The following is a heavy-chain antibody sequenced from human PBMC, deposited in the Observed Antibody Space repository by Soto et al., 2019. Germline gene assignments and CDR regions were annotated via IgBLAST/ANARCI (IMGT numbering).Heavy chain of an antibody. CDR2: INAGNGNT. Sequence: ASVKVSCKASGYTFTSYAMHWVRQAPGQRLEWIGWINAGNGNTKYSQKFQGRVTITRDTSASTAYMELSSLRSEDTAVYYCARDPVLLWFGELLLSGGYFDYWGQGTLVTVSS. CDR3: ARDPVLLWFGELLLSGGYFDY. CDR1: GYTFTSYA. D-gene: IGHD3-10*01. V-gene: IGHV1-3*01. J-gene: IGHJ4*02.